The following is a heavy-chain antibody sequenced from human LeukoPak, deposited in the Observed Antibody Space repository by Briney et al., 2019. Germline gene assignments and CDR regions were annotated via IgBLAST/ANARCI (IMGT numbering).Heavy chain of an antibody. CDR2: INPNSGGT. CDR3: ARYPTVSYRDVDY. Sequence: ASVKVSCKASGYTFTGYYMHWVRQAPGQGLEWMGRINPNSGGTNYAQKFQGRVTMTRDTSISTAYMELSRLRSDDTAVYYCARYPTVSYRDVDYWGQGTLVTVSS. D-gene: IGHD1-26*01. CDR1: GYTFTGYY. V-gene: IGHV1-2*06. J-gene: IGHJ4*02.